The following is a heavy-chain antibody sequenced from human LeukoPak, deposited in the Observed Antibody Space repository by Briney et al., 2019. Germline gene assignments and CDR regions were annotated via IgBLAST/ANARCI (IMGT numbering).Heavy chain of an antibody. Sequence: ASVKVSCKASGYTLTGYYMHWVRQAPGQGLEWMGWISAYNGNTNYAQKLQGRVTMTTDTSTSTAYMELRSLRSDDTAVYYCARVGEHRHFDYWGQGTLVTVSS. CDR2: ISAYNGNT. D-gene: IGHD1-26*01. CDR1: GYTLTGYY. J-gene: IGHJ4*02. CDR3: ARVGEHRHFDY. V-gene: IGHV1-18*04.